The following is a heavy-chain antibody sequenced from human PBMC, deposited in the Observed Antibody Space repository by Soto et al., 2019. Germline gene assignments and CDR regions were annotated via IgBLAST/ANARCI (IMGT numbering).Heavy chain of an antibody. CDR3: ARHPGYCSGNGCYGYYTMDV. CDR2: INHSGST. D-gene: IGHD2-2*01. Sequence: SETLSLTCAVYGGFFSGNYWSWIRQPPGKGLEWIGEINHSGSTNYNPSLKSRVTISVDTSKNQFSLELTSVTAADTAVYFCARHPGYCSGNGCYGYYTMDVWGQGTTVT. CDR1: GGFFSGNY. J-gene: IGHJ6*02. V-gene: IGHV4-34*01.